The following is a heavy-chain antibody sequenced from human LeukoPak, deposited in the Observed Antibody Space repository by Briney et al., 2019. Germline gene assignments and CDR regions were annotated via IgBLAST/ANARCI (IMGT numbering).Heavy chain of an antibody. J-gene: IGHJ4*02. D-gene: IGHD5-18*01. CDR2: IYYSGST. Sequence: SETLSLTCTVSGGSISSSSYYWGWIRQPPGKGLEWIGSIYYSGSTYYNPSLKSRVTISVDTSKNQFSLKLSSVTAADTAVYYCARGTSGYEASFDYWGQGTLVTVSS. V-gene: IGHV4-39*07. CDR1: GGSISSSSYY. CDR3: ARGTSGYEASFDY.